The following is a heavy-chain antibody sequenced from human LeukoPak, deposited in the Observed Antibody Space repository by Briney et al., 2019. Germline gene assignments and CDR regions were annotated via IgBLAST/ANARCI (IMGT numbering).Heavy chain of an antibody. Sequence: SETLSLTCTVSGYSISSGYYWGWIRQPPGKGLEWIGTIYHSGSTYYNPSLKSRVTISVDTSKNQFSLNLSSVTAADTAVYYCARVFRVVVPAAVVDYWGQGTLVTVST. J-gene: IGHJ4*02. CDR1: GYSISSGYY. CDR2: IYHSGST. CDR3: ARVFRVVVPAAVVDY. V-gene: IGHV4-38-2*02. D-gene: IGHD2-2*01.